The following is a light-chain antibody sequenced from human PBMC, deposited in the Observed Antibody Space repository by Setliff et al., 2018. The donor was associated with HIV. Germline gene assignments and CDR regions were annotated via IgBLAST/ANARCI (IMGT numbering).Light chain of an antibody. Sequence: QSALTQPASVSGSPGQSITISCTGTSNDVGRYDLVPWYQQHPARAPKLIIYQATRRPSGVSNRFSGSKSGNVASLTISGLQAEDEADYYCCSNTGSNTFVFGTGTKVTVL. V-gene: IGLV2-23*01. CDR1: SNDVGRYDL. J-gene: IGLJ1*01. CDR2: QAT. CDR3: CSNTGSNTFV.